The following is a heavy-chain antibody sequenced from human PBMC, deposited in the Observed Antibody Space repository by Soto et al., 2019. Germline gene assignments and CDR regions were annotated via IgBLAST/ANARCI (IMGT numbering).Heavy chain of an antibody. CDR3: AIIPGTTTYYYYYYMDV. D-gene: IGHD1-20*01. J-gene: IGHJ6*03. V-gene: IGHV3-74*01. CDR1: GFTFSSYW. Sequence: GGSLRLSCAASGFTFSSYWMHWVRQAPGKGLVWVSRINSDGSSTSYADSVKGRFTISRDNAKNTLYLQMNSLRAEDTAVYYCAIIPGTTTYYYYYYMDVWGKGTTVTVSS. CDR2: INSDGSST.